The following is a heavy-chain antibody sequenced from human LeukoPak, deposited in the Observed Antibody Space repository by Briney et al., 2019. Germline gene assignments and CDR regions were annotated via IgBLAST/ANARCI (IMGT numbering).Heavy chain of an antibody. V-gene: IGHV1-69*06. CDR3: TTHIAAHIDAFDI. J-gene: IGHJ3*02. D-gene: IGHD6-6*01. Sequence: SVKVSCKASGGTFSSYAISWVRQAPGQGLEWMGGIIPIFGTANYAQKFQGRVTITADKSTSTAYMELSSLRSEDTAVYYCTTHIAAHIDAFDIWGQGTMVTVSS. CDR1: GGTFSSYA. CDR2: IIPIFGTA.